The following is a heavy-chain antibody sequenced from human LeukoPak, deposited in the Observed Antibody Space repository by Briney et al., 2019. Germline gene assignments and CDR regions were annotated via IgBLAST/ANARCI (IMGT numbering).Heavy chain of an antibody. CDR1: GFTFSNYW. V-gene: IGHV3-74*01. Sequence: GGSLRLSCAPSGFTFSNYWMQWVRHTPRKGLVWVSHIKTDVRTTIYADSVKGRFTVSRDNDKNTLYLQANSLRAEDTGVYYCARGTYYAFDVWGQGGMVTVSS. CDR2: IKTDVRTT. J-gene: IGHJ3*01. CDR3: ARGTYYAFDV.